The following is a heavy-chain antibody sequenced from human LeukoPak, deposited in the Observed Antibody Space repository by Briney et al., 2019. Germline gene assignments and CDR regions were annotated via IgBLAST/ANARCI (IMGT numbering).Heavy chain of an antibody. Sequence: AGGSLRLSCAASGFTFSNAWMSWVRQAPGKGLEWVGRIKSKTDGGTTDYAAPVKGRFTISRDDSKNTLYLQMNSLKTVDTAANYCTTEDILLWFGEFHDYWGQGTLVTVSS. V-gene: IGHV3-15*01. CDR3: TTEDILLWFGEFHDY. CDR2: IKSKTDGGTT. J-gene: IGHJ4*02. CDR1: GFTFSNAW. D-gene: IGHD3-10*01.